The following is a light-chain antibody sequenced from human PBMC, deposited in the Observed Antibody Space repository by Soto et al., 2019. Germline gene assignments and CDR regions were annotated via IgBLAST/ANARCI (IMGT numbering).Light chain of an antibody. Sequence: QSVLTQPASVSGSPGQSITISCTGTSSDVGGYNYVSWYQQHPGKAPKLMIYEVSNRPSGVSNRFSGSKSGNTASLTISGLQAEDEADYYCSSYTTRSTVIFGGGTKL. CDR1: SSDVGGYNY. CDR3: SSYTTRSTVI. CDR2: EVS. V-gene: IGLV2-14*01. J-gene: IGLJ2*01.